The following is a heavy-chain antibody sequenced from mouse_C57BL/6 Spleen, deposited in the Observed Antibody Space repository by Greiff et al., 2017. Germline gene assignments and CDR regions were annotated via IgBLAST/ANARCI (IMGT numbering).Heavy chain of an antibody. V-gene: IGHV14-4*01. CDR3: TTSVKGGDYYGSRYWYFDV. Sequence: EVQLQQSGAELVRPGASVKLSCTASGFNIKDDYMHWVKQRPEQGLEWIGWIDPENGDTEYASKFQGKATITADTSSNTAYLQLSSLTSEDTAVYYCTTSVKGGDYYGSRYWYFDVWGTGTTVTVSS. CDR1: GFNIKDDY. CDR2: IDPENGDT. J-gene: IGHJ1*03. D-gene: IGHD1-1*01.